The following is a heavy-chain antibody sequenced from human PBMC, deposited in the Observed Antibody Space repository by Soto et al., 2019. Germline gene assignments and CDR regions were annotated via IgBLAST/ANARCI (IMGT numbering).Heavy chain of an antibody. CDR3: ARAVSHFYHYYYMDV. V-gene: IGHV1-18*01. CDR1: GYTFTTYD. Sequence: QVQLVQSGAEVKKPGASVKVSCKASGYTFTTYDISWVRQAPGQGLEWMGWISAFNGNTNYAQKLQGRVTMTTDTSTITAYMELRSLRSDDTAVYYCARAVSHFYHYYYMDVWGKGTTVTVSS. J-gene: IGHJ6*03. CDR2: ISAFNGNT. D-gene: IGHD2-8*01.